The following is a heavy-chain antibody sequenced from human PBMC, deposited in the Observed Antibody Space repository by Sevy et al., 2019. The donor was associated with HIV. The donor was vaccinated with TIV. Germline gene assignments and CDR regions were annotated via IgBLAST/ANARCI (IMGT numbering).Heavy chain of an antibody. CDR2: IRSKANSYAT. CDR3: IRYFDPQRAFDI. CDR1: GFTFSGSA. D-gene: IGHD3-9*01. V-gene: IGHV3-73*01. Sequence: GGSLRLSCAASGFTFSGSAMHWVRQASGKGLEWVGRIRSKANSYATAHAASGKGRFTISRDNSKNTEYLQMNSLKTEDTAVYYCIRYFDPQRAFDIWGQGTMVTVSS. J-gene: IGHJ3*02.